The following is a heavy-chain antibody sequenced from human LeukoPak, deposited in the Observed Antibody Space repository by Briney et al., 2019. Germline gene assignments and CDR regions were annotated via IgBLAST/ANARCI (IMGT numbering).Heavy chain of an antibody. D-gene: IGHD3-9*01. V-gene: IGHV3-7*05. CDR1: GLTFWDYW. CDR3: ATYWRYFDWLLPDI. J-gene: IGHJ3*02. CDR2: IKTDGSEN. Sequence: GGSLRLSCEASGLTFWDYWMTWVPEAPGKGREGGANIKTDGSENHYVDSVQGRFTISRDNAKNSLSLQMNSLRAEDPAVYYCATYWRYFDWLLPDIWGLGTMVTVSS.